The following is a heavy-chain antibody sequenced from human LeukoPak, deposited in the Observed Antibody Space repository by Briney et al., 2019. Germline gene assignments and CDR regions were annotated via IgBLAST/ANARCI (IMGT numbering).Heavy chain of an antibody. CDR2: IYYSGST. J-gene: IGHJ4*02. Sequence: SETLSLTCSVSGDSISTYHWSWIRQPPGKGLEWIGYIYYSGSTNYNPSLKSRVTISVDTSKNQFSLELSSVTAADTAVYYCAIRSSGIYSLNYWGQGTLVTVSS. D-gene: IGHD1-26*01. CDR3: AIRSSGIYSLNY. V-gene: IGHV4-59*08. CDR1: GDSISTYH.